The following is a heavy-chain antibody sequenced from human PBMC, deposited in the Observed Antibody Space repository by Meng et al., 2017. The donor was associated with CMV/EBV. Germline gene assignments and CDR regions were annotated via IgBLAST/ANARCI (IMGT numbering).Heavy chain of an antibody. CDR3: ARGGNWFDP. J-gene: IGHJ5*02. Sequence: QVPLQQWGAGLLKPSVTLSLTCAVYGGSVSGYYWSWIRQPPGKGLEWIGEINHSGSTNYNPSLKSRVTISVDTSKNQFSLKLSSVTAADTAVYYCARGGNWFDPWGQGTLVTVSS. CDR2: INHSGST. V-gene: IGHV4-34*01. CDR1: GGSVSGYY.